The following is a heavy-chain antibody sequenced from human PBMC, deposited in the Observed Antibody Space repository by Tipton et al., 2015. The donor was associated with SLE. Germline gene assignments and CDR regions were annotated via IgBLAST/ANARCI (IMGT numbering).Heavy chain of an antibody. D-gene: IGHD3-22*01. V-gene: IGHV3-9*01. J-gene: IGHJ3*01. CDR1: GFTFDDYA. CDR2: ITRSSGTI. CDR3: ASFYNTSGYA. Sequence: SLRLSCAASGFTFDDYAMHWVRQTPGKGLEWVSGITRSSGTIVYADSVKGRFTISRDNAKKSLYLQMNSVRVEDTAMYFCASFYNTSGYAWGQGTMVIVSS.